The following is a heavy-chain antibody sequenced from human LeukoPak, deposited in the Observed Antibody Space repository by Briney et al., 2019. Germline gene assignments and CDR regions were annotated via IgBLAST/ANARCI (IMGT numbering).Heavy chain of an antibody. CDR3: AKDLYCSGGSCYAPGYYYYGMDV. CDR1: GFTFDDYA. D-gene: IGHD2-15*01. CDR2: ISWDGGST. V-gene: IGHV3-43D*04. Sequence: PGGSLRLSCAASGFTFDDYAMHWVRQAPGKGLEWVSLISWDGGSTYYADSVKGRSTISRDNSKNSLYLQMNSLRAEDTALYYCAKDLYCSGGSCYAPGYYYYGMDVWGKGTTVTVSS. J-gene: IGHJ6*04.